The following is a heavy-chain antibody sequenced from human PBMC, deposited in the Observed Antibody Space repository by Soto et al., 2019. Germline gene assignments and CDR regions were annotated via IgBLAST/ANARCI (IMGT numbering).Heavy chain of an antibody. CDR1: VYSFTSYW. CDR3: AADRVVPAVMMGYGMDV. D-gene: IGHD2-2*01. V-gene: IGHV5-10-1*01. J-gene: IGHJ6*02. CDR2: IDPSDSYT. Sequence: PGESLKISCKGSVYSFTSYWISWVRQMPGKGLEWMGRIDPSDSYTNYSPSFQGHVTISADKSISTAYLQWSSLKASDTAMYYCAADRVVPAVMMGYGMDVWGQGTTVTVSS.